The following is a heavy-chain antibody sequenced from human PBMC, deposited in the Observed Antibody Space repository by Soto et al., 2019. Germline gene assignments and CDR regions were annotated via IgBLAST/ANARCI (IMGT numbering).Heavy chain of an antibody. Sequence: QVQLVQSGAEVKKPGASVKVSCKASGYTFSTHGISWVRQVPGQGLEWRGWGRGDNGHRNYAQSLQGRVTMTTDTSRNTGLMELWILRSDDTTVKYCQSDPVYCLSGTCYLECFDPWGHGTLITVSS. CDR1: GYTFSTHG. CDR3: QSDPVYCLSGTCYLECFDP. J-gene: IGHJ5*02. V-gene: IGHV1-18*01. D-gene: IGHD2-15*01. CDR2: GRGDNGHR.